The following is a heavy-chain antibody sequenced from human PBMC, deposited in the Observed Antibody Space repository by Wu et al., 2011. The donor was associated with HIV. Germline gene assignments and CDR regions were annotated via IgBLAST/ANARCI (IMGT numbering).Heavy chain of an antibody. J-gene: IGHJ1*01. V-gene: IGHV1-69*18. CDR3: ARDPVGATSPAEYFQH. CDR2: FIPVFDTA. Sequence: QVQLVQSGAAVRKPGASVRISCKAYGYTFTDNFIHWVRQAPGQGLEWMGRFIPVFDTANYAQKFQGRVTITADESTSTAYMELSGLTSEDTAIYYCARDPVGATSPAEYFQHWGQGTLVTVAS. CDR1: GYTFTDNF. D-gene: IGHD1-26*01.